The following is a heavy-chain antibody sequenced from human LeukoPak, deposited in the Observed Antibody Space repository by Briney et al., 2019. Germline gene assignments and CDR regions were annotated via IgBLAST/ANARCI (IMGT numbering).Heavy chain of an antibody. J-gene: IGHJ4*02. D-gene: IGHD3-22*01. Sequence: SETLSLTCTVSGGSISSYYWSWIRQPPGKGLEWIGYIYYSGSTNYNPSLKSRVTISVDTSKNQFSLKLSSVTAADTAVYYCARAFTYYYDSSGYYLDYWGQGTLVTVSS. V-gene: IGHV4-59*01. CDR2: IYYSGST. CDR3: ARAFTYYYDSSGYYLDY. CDR1: GGSISSYY.